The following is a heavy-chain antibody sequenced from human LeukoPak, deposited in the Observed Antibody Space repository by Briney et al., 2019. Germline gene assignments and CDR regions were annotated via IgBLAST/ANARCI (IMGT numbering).Heavy chain of an antibody. CDR2: ISSSGSTI. V-gene: IGHV3-11*01. CDR3: ARDCSSSRCYGRYFDI. J-gene: IGHJ3*02. CDR1: GFTFSDYY. Sequence: GGSLRLSCAASGFTFSDYYMSWSRQAPGKGLGLVSYISSSGSTIYYADAVVGRFRDSRDNAKNSLYLQMSSLRAEDTAVYYCARDCSSSRCYGRYFDIWGQGTMVTVSS. D-gene: IGHD2-2*01.